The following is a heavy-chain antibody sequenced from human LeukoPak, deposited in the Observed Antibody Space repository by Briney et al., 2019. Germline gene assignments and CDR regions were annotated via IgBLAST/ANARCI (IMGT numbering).Heavy chain of an antibody. CDR3: ARNELISSNYYYYGMDV. CDR1: GGSFSGYY. Sequence: PSETLSLTCAVYGGSFSGYYWTWIRQNPGKGLEWIGYINYSGNAYYNPSLKSRITISVDTSKNQFSLKLSSVTAADTAMYYCARNELISSNYYYYGMDVWGQGTTVTVSS. J-gene: IGHJ6*02. CDR2: INYSGNA. V-gene: IGHV4-34*09.